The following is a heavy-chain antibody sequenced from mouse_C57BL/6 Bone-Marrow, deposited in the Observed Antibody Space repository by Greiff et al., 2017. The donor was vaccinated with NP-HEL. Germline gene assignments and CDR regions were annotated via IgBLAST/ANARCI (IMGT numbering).Heavy chain of an antibody. Sequence: FQLQQSGAELVKPGASVKLSCKASGYTFPEYTIHWVKQRSGQGLGWIGWFYPGSGSIKYNEKFKDKATLTADKSSSTVYMELSRLTSEDSAVYFCARHEVDDYDGWGYAMDYWGQGTSVTVSS. J-gene: IGHJ4*01. CDR1: GYTFPEYT. CDR2: FYPGSGSI. CDR3: ARHEVDDYDGWGYAMDY. D-gene: IGHD2-4*01. V-gene: IGHV1-62-2*01.